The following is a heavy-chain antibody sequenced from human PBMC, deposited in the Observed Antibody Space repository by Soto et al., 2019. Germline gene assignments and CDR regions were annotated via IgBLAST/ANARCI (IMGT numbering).Heavy chain of an antibody. CDR2: IYYSEYT. CDR3: ARGFSARNFDN. Sequence: QVQLQESGPGLVKPSETLSLTCTVSGDSISSYYWSWIRQPPGKGLEWIAYIYYSEYTNYNPSLKSRVIISVDTSKNHFSLKLTSVTAADTAVYYCARGFSARNFDNWCQGILVTVSS. J-gene: IGHJ4*02. CDR1: GDSISSYY. V-gene: IGHV4-59*01. D-gene: IGHD3-10*01.